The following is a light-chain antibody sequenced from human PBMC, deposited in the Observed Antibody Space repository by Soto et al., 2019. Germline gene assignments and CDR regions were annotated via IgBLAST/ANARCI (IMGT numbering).Light chain of an antibody. CDR3: QQRDTLLT. V-gene: IGKV1-33*01. J-gene: IGKJ4*01. CDR2: DAS. CDR1: QDISMY. Sequence: IQMTQSPSSLSASVGDRVTITCQASQDISMYLNWYRQKPGQAPEVLIYDASKLARGVPALFSGSGSGTHVTFTVTSLHPEDFATYYCQQRDTLLTFGGGTTV.